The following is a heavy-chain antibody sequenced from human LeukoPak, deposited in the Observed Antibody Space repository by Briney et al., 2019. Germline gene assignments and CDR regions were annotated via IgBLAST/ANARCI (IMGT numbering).Heavy chain of an antibody. Sequence: PSETLSLTCTVSGGSISSGSYYWSWIRQPAGKGLEWIGRIYTSGSTNYNPSLKSRVTISVDTSKNQFSLKLSSVTAADTAVYYCARGGDGYNYAHYWGQGTLVTVSS. CDR3: ARGGDGYNYAHY. V-gene: IGHV4-61*02. J-gene: IGHJ4*02. D-gene: IGHD5-24*01. CDR2: IYTSGST. CDR1: GGSISSGSYY.